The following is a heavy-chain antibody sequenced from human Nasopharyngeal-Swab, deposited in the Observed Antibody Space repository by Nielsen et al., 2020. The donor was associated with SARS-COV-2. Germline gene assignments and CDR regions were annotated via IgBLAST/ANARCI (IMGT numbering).Heavy chain of an antibody. V-gene: IGHV3-23*01. CDR3: ATPGTRRGGDTCNAWVFDY. CDR1: GFPFSRHD. CDR2: ISGGGTT. D-gene: IGHD2-21*01. Sequence: GGSLRLSCAASGFPFSRHDMTWVRQAPGKGLEWVATISGGGTTYYADSVQGRFAISRDNSKNTLYLQMHSLRAEDTAVYYCATPGTRRGGDTCNAWVFDYWGQGSLVTVSS. J-gene: IGHJ4*02.